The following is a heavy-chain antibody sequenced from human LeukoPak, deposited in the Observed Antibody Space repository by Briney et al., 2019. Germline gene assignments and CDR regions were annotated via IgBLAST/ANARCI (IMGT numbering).Heavy chain of an antibody. J-gene: IGHJ4*02. CDR3: ARDEALVTAIWDY. CDR1: GYTFTSYG. CDR2: ICAYNGNT. V-gene: IGHV1-18*01. D-gene: IGHD2-21*02. Sequence: ASVTVSCKASGYTFTSYGISWVRQAPGQGLEWIGWICAYNGNTNYAHKLQGRITMTTDTSTSTAYMELRSLRSDDTAVYYCARDEALVTAIWDYWGQGTLVTVSS.